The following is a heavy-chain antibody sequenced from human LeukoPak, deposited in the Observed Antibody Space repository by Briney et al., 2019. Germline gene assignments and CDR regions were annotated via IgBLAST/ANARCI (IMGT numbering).Heavy chain of an antibody. V-gene: IGHV3-23*01. CDR2: ISGSGGST. CDR1: GFTFSSYA. CDR3: AKLTRPLVVVVAATLGNYFDY. Sequence: QAGGSLRLSCAASGFTFSSYAMSWVRQAPGKGLEWVSAISGSGGSTYYADSVKGRFTISRDNSKNTLYLQMNSLRAEDTAVYYCAKLTRPLVVVVAATLGNYFDYWGQGTLVTVSS. J-gene: IGHJ4*02. D-gene: IGHD2-15*01.